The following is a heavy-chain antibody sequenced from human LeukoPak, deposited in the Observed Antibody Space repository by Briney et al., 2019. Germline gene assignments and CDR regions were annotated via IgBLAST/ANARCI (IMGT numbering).Heavy chain of an antibody. Sequence: SETLSLTCAVHGGSFSDYYWTWIRQPPGKGLEWIGQIIHSGSTSYNPSLRSRVTISVDTSKNQFSLKLSSVTAADTAVYYCARDHRRGTSFDSWGQGTLVTVSS. V-gene: IGHV4-34*12. CDR3: ARDHRRGTSFDS. CDR1: GGSFSDYY. D-gene: IGHD2-2*01. J-gene: IGHJ4*02. CDR2: IIHSGST.